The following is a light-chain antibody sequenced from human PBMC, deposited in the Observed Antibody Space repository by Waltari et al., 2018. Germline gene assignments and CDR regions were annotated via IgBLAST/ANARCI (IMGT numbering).Light chain of an antibody. Sequence: SYDLTQPPALSVSPGETATIPCSGENLERKFVYWDQQKAGRSPLLVVFKDNKRPSGIPERFSGSNSGSTATLIISGSQAMDEADYYCQAWDSGSYVVFGGGTKLTVL. CDR1: NLERKF. CDR3: QAWDSGSYVV. CDR2: KDN. V-gene: IGLV3-1*01. J-gene: IGLJ2*01.